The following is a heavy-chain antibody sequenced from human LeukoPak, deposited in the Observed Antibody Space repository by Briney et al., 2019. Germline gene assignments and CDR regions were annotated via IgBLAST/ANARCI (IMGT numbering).Heavy chain of an antibody. J-gene: IGHJ3*02. V-gene: IGHV4-39*07. CDR3: TKSDGYGLIRI. CDR2: IYYTGNT. Sequence: ASETLSLTCSVSGDSIIGYYWGWIRQPPGKGLEWIGNIYYTGNTYYNSSLKSRVTISLDTSKNQFSLKVISMTAADTAAYYCTKSDGYGLIRICGRGTMVTVSS. CDR1: GDSIIGYY. D-gene: IGHD3-10*01.